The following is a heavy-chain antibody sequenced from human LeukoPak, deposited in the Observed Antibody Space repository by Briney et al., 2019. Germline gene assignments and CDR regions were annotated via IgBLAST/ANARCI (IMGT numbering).Heavy chain of an antibody. J-gene: IGHJ4*02. CDR1: GYTFTGYY. Sequence: ASVKVSCEASGYTFTGYYMHWVRQAPGQGLEWMGRINPNSGGTNYAQKFQGRVTMTRDTSISTAYMELSRLRSDDTAVYYCARASYYYDSSGYYPLDYWGQGTLVTVSS. D-gene: IGHD3-22*01. CDR2: INPNSGGT. CDR3: ARASYYYDSSGYYPLDY. V-gene: IGHV1-2*06.